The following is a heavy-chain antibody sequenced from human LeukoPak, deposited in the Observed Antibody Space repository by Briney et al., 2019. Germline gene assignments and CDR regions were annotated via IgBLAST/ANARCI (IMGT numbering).Heavy chain of an antibody. J-gene: IGHJ4*02. CDR1: GFPFSGSG. D-gene: IGHD2-15*01. CDR2: IWYDGSHQ. CDR3: AKDKDTPATAQPQRGYFES. V-gene: IGHV3-33*06. Sequence: SGSSLRLSCAAPGFPFSGSGMHWVRQAPGKGLEWVAVIWYDGSHQYYADSVKGRFTISRDNSKNTLDLQMNSLRVEDTAVYFCAKDKDTPATAQPQRGYFESWGQGTLVTVSS.